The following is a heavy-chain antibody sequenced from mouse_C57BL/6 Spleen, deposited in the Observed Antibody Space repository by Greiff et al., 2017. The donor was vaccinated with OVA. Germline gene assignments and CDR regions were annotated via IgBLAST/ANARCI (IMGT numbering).Heavy chain of an antibody. Sequence: QVQLQQSGPELVKPGASVKISCKASGYAFSSSWMNWVKQRPGKGLEWIGRIYPGDGATNYNGKFKGKATLTADKSSSTAYMQLSSLTSEDSAVYFCARGRYDGYFWFAYWGQGTLVTVSA. D-gene: IGHD2-3*01. J-gene: IGHJ3*01. V-gene: IGHV1-82*01. CDR2: IYPGDGAT. CDR3: ARGRYDGYFWFAY. CDR1: GYAFSSSW.